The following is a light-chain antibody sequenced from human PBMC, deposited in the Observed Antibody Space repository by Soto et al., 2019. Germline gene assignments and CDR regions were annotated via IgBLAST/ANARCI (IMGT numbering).Light chain of an antibody. Sequence: DIQMTQSPSTLSASVGDRVTITCRASEGIRNDLGWYQQKPGKAPKRLIYAASSLQSGVPSRFSGSGSGTDFTLTISGLQPDDFATYYCQQFNTYPAFGQGTKVDIK. CDR1: EGIRND. CDR3: QQFNTYPA. J-gene: IGKJ1*01. CDR2: AAS. V-gene: IGKV1-17*01.